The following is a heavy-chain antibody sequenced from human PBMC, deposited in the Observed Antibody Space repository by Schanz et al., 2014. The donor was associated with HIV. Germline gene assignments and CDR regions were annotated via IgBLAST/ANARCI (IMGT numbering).Heavy chain of an antibody. V-gene: IGHV4-59*01. Sequence: HLQESGPGLVKPSETLSLTCSVSGGSISNYYWSWIRQPPGKGLEWIGYIYYNGTTNHNPSLKSRVTISVDTSRNQVSLKVNSVTAADTAVYYCASSKNFGIVGPLFNFDQWGQGTLVTVSS. CDR3: ASSKNFGIVGPLFNFDQ. J-gene: IGHJ4*02. D-gene: IGHD1-26*01. CDR1: GGSISNYY. CDR2: IYYNGTT.